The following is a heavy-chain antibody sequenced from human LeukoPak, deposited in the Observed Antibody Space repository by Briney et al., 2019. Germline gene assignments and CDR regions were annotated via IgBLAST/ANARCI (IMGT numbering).Heavy chain of an antibody. Sequence: ASVKVSCKASGYTFSGYYMHWVRQAPGQGLEWVGWINPNSGGTNYAQKFQGRVTMTRDTSISTAYMELSSLRSEDTAVYYCAREGGSGSYSYHFDFWGQGAPLTVSS. V-gene: IGHV1-2*02. CDR1: GYTFSGYY. CDR2: INPNSGGT. D-gene: IGHD1-26*01. CDR3: AREGGSGSYSYHFDF. J-gene: IGHJ4*02.